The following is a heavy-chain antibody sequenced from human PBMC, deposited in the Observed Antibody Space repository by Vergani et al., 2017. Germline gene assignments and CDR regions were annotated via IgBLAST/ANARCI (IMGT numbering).Heavy chain of an antibody. CDR3: AKSPXISTTRHYYAMDV. Sequence: LEESGGGSVKPGGSLRLSCAASGFKFSDHYMSWIRQAPGKGLEWVSHISPGASTVSYTDSVTGRFTVSRDNDNNSLTLDMTTLRVEDTAVYYCAKSPXISTTRHYYAMDVGGQGTTVTVSS. CDR2: ISPGASTV. V-gene: IGHV3-11*04. J-gene: IGHJ6*02. CDR1: GFKFSDHY. D-gene: IGHD1-1*01.